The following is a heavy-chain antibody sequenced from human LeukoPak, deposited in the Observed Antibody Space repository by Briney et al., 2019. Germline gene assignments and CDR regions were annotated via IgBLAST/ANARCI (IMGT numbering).Heavy chain of an antibody. CDR2: IKQDGSEK. CDR3: AKDSERDDLYYFDY. D-gene: IGHD1-26*01. V-gene: IGHV3-7*03. Sequence: PGGSLRLSCAASGFTFSSYWMSWVRQAPGKGLEWVANIKQDGSEKYYVDSVKGRFTISRDNAKNSLYLQMNSLRAEDTALYYCAKDSERDDLYYFDYWGQGTLVTVSS. CDR1: GFTFSSYW. J-gene: IGHJ4*02.